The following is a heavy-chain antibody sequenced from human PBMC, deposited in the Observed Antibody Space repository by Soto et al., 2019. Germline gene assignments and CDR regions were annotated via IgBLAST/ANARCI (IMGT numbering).Heavy chain of an antibody. Sequence: GGSLRLSCAASGFTFSSYAMHWVRQAPGKGLEWVAVISDDGSNKYYADSVKGRFTISRDNSKNTLYLQMNSQRAGDTAVYYCARAAITLWSGYYSRIYYFDYWRQGPLVTVSS. D-gene: IGHD3-3*01. CDR1: GFTFSSYA. V-gene: IGHV3-30-3*01. CDR3: ARAAITLWSGYYSRIYYFDY. CDR2: ISDDGSNK. J-gene: IGHJ4*02.